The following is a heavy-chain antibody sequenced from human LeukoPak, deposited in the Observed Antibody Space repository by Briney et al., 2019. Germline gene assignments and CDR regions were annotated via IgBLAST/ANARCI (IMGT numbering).Heavy chain of an antibody. V-gene: IGHV3-66*01. Sequence: GGSLRLSCAASGFTVSSNYMSWVRQAPGKGLEWVSIIYSGGSTYYAGSVKGRFTISRDNSKNTLYLQMNSLRAEDTAVYYCARDPRALYHQYGLDVWGQGTTVTVSS. CDR2: IYSGGST. CDR1: GFTVSSNY. CDR3: ARDPRALYHQYGLDV. J-gene: IGHJ6*02.